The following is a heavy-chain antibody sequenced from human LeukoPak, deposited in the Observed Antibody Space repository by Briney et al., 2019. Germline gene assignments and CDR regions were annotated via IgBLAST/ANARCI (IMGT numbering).Heavy chain of an antibody. Sequence: SETLSLTCAVSGASIRSSTYYWAWVRQPPGQGLECIGIISATETHYYSPSLRSRVTISVDTSKNQFSLKMTSVTAADTAVYYCARHVDTLIRGDSGYFQHWGQGTQVTVSS. CDR3: ARHVDTLIRGDSGYFQH. CDR1: GASIRSSTYY. V-gene: IGHV4-39*01. CDR2: ISATETH. J-gene: IGHJ1*01. D-gene: IGHD3-10*01.